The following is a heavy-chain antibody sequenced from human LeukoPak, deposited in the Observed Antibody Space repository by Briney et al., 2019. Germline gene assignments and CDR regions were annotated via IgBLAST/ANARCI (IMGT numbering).Heavy chain of an antibody. CDR3: ARNKGGEYDILTGYHGYYYYYMDV. CDR2: IYYSGST. J-gene: IGHJ6*03. Sequence: SETLSLTCTVSGGSISSYYWSWIRQPPGKGLEWIGYIYYSGSTNYNPSLKSRVTISVDTSKNQFSLKLSSVTAADTAVYYCARNKGGEYDILTGYHGYYYYYMDVWGKGTTVTVSS. D-gene: IGHD3-9*01. V-gene: IGHV4-59*01. CDR1: GGSISSYY.